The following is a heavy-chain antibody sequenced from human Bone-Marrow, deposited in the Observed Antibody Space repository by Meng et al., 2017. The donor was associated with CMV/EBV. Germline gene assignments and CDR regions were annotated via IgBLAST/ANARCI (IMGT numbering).Heavy chain of an antibody. V-gene: IGHV1-46*01. CDR2: INPSGGST. CDR3: ARAPEGHAAAGKKGRWFDP. CDR1: RYTFTSYY. J-gene: IGHJ5*02. D-gene: IGHD6-13*01. Sequence: ASVKVSCKASRYTFTSYYMHWVRQAPGQGLEWMGIINPSGGSTSYAQKFQGRVTMTRDTSTSTVYMELSSLRSEDTAEYYCARAPEGHAAAGKKGRWFDPWGQGTLVTVSS.